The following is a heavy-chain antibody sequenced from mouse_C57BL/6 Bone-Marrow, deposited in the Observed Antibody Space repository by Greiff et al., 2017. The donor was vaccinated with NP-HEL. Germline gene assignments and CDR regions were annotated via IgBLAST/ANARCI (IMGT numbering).Heavy chain of an antibody. J-gene: IGHJ4*01. CDR3: AGGYYGNAMDY. CDR1: GFSLTSYG. D-gene: IGHD2-1*01. Sequence: VKVVESGPGLVAPSQSLSITCTVSGFSLTSYGVDWVRQPPGKGLEWLGVIWGGGSPTYNSALMSRLSIIKDNSKSQVFLKMNSLQTDDTAMYYCAGGYYGNAMDYWGQGTSVTVSS. V-gene: IGHV2-9*01. CDR2: IWGGGSP.